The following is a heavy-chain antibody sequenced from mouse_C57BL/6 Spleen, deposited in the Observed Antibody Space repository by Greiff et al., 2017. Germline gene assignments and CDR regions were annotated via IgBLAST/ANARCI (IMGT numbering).Heavy chain of an antibody. J-gene: IGHJ2*01. CDR1: GYTFTSYW. Sequence: QVQLQQPGAELVKPGASVKLSCKASGYTFTSYWMHWVKQRPGQGLEWIGMIHPNSGSTNYNEKFKSKATLTVDKSSSTAYMQLSSLTSEDSAVYYGARIYYGSSYYFDYWGQGTTLTVSS. CDR2: IHPNSGST. CDR3: ARIYYGSSYYFDY. D-gene: IGHD1-1*01. V-gene: IGHV1-64*01.